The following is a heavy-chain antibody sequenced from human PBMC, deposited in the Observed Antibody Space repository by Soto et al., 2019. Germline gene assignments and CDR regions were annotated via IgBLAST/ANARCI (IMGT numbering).Heavy chain of an antibody. J-gene: IGHJ5*02. CDR1: GGSISSYY. D-gene: IGHD3-10*01. CDR2: IYYSGST. V-gene: IGHV4-59*12. CDR3: ARDESLLWFGELSKAFDP. Sequence: SETLSLTCTVSGGSISSYYWSWIRQPPGKGLEWIGYIYYSGSTNYNPSLKSRVTISVDKSKNQFSLKLSSVTAADTAVYYCARDESLLWFGELSKAFDPWGQGTLVTVSS.